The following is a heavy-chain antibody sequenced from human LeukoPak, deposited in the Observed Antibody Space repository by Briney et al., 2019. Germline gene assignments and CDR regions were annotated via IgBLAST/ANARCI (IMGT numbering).Heavy chain of an antibody. Sequence: GGSLRLSCAASGFSFSSYSMNWVRQAPGKGLEWVSSISSRSNYIYYADSVKGRFTISRDNAKNSLYLQMNSLRAEDTAVYYCARRAALDYWGQGTLVTVSS. CDR3: ARRAALDY. CDR2: ISSRSNYI. CDR1: GFSFSSYS. D-gene: IGHD2-15*01. J-gene: IGHJ4*02. V-gene: IGHV3-21*01.